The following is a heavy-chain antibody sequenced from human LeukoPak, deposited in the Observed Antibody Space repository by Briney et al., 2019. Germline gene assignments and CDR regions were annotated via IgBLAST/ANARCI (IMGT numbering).Heavy chain of an antibody. J-gene: IGHJ6*03. V-gene: IGHV4-4*07. CDR3: ATYDYYMDV. CDR2: IYTSGST. D-gene: IGHD2-2*01. Sequence: KPSETLSLTCTVCNGSISSYFWSWIRQPAGKGQEWIGRIYTSGSTNYNPSLKSRVTMSLDTSKNHFSLKLRSVTAADTAVYYCATYDYYMDVWGKGTTVTVSS. CDR1: NGSISSYF.